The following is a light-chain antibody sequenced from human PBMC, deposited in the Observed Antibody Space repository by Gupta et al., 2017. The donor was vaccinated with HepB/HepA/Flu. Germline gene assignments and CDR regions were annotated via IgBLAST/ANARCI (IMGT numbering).Light chain of an antibody. CDR3: QRDNNWLVS. CDR1: QSVDNN. J-gene: IGKJ3*01. CDR2: GAS. Sequence: IVMTQSPPTLSASPGERVALPCSASQSVDNNFAWYQQKPGQAPRLLIFGASTRASVVPARFSGSASGTEFTLTVSDLQSDDFAVYYCQRDNNWLVSFGHGTKLDIK. V-gene: IGKV3-15*01.